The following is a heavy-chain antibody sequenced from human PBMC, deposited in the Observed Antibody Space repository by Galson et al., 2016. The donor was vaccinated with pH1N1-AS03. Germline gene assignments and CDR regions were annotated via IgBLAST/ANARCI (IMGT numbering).Heavy chain of an antibody. J-gene: IGHJ3*02. CDR1: GYDFINYW. CDR2: IDPRDSDT. V-gene: IGHV5-51*01. CDR3: ARHRQSETYAEAFDI. Sequence: QSGAEVKKPGESLKISCKASGYDFINYWIGWVRQMPGRGLEWMGVIDPRDSDTRYSPSFQGQVTISAGKSITPAHLQWDSLKASDTGMYFCARHRQSETYAEAFDIWGQGTMVTVSS.